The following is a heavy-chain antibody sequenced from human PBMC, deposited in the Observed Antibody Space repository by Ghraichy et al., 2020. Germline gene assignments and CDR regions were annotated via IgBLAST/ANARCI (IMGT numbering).Heavy chain of an antibody. CDR2: IKQDGSEK. V-gene: IGHV3-7*01. J-gene: IGHJ6*03. D-gene: IGHD6-13*01. CDR3: ARDQVSSSWKYYYYYYYMDV. CDR1: GFTFSSYW. Sequence: GGSLRLSCAASGFTFSSYWMSWVRQAPGKGLEWVANIKQDGSEKYYVDSVKGRFTISRDNAKNSLYLQMNSLRAEDTAVYYCARDQVSSSWKYYYYYYYMDVWGKGTTVTVSS.